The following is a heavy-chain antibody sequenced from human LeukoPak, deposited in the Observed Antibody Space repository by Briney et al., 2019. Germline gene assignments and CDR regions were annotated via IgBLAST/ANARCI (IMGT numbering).Heavy chain of an antibody. V-gene: IGHV3-21*01. J-gene: IGHJ6*02. D-gene: IGHD5-18*01. Sequence: GGSLRLSCAASGFSFSPYTMNWVRQAPGKGLEWVSSISSSSTYKYYADSVQGRFTISRDNAKNSLYLQMNSLRAEDTAVYYCARAGSYGYYYYYGMDVWGQGTTVTVSS. CDR3: ARAGSYGYYYYYGMDV. CDR2: ISSSSTYK. CDR1: GFSFSPYT.